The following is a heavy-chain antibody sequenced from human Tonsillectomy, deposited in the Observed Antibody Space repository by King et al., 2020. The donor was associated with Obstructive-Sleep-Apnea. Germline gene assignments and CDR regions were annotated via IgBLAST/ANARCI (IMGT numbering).Heavy chain of an antibody. V-gene: IGHV3-23*04. D-gene: IGHD2-2*01. CDR3: AKEDCSSTSRGAGEYYYYGMDV. Sequence: EVQLVESGGGLVQPGGSLRLSCAASGFTFSSYAMSWVRQAPGKGLEWVSAISGSGGSTYYADSVKGRFTISRDNSKNTLYLQMNSLRAEDTAVYYCAKEDCSSTSRGAGEYYYYGMDVWGQGTTVTVSS. J-gene: IGHJ6*02. CDR2: ISGSGGST. CDR1: GFTFSSYA.